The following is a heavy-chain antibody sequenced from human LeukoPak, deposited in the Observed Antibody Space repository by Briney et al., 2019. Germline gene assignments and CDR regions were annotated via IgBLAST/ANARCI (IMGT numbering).Heavy chain of an antibody. CDR3: AKGGAGTYFDY. J-gene: IGHJ4*02. Sequence: GGSLRLSCAASGFTFDDYAMHWDRQAPGKGLEWVSGISWNSGSIGYADSVKGRFTISRDNAKNSLYLQMNSLRAEDTALYYCAKGGAGTYFDYWGQGTLVTVSS. CDR1: GFTFDDYA. CDR2: ISWNSGSI. V-gene: IGHV3-9*01. D-gene: IGHD6-19*01.